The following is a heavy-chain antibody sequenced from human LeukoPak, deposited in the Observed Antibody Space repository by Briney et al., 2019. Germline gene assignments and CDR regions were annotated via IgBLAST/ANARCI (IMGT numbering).Heavy chain of an antibody. CDR1: GFTFSSYS. CDR3: ASAPPTDRGVVITTYYYYYGMDV. CDR2: ISSSSSTI. V-gene: IGHV3-48*01. D-gene: IGHD3-3*01. Sequence: PGGSLRLSCAASGFTFSSYSMNWVRQAPGKGLEWVSYISSSSSTIYYADSVKGRFTISRDNAKNSLYLQMNSLRAEDTAVYYCASAPPTDRGVVITTYYYYYGMDVWGQGTTVTVSS. J-gene: IGHJ6*02.